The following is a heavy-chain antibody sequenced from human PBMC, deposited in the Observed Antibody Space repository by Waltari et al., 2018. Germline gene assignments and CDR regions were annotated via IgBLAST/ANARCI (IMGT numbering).Heavy chain of an antibody. CDR2: ISSSSSYI. CDR3: ARRMTTVAFDI. Sequence: EVQLVESGGGLVKPGGSLRLSCAASGFTFSSYSMNCFRQAPGKGLEWVSSISSSSSYIYYADSVKGRFTISRDNAKNSLYLQMNSLRAEDTAVYYCARRMTTVAFDIWGQGTMVTVSS. D-gene: IGHD4-17*01. CDR1: GFTFSSYS. J-gene: IGHJ3*02. V-gene: IGHV3-21*01.